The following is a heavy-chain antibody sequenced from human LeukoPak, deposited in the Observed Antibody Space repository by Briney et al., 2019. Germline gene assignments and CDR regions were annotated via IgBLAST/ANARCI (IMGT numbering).Heavy chain of an antibody. CDR3: AREASGKMDF. V-gene: IGHV3-48*04. CDR2: ISSSSSTI. CDR1: GFTFSSYS. J-gene: IGHJ6*04. Sequence: GGSLRLSCSVSGFTFSSYSMNWVRQAPGKGLAWVSYISSSSSTIYYADSVKGRFTISRDSANNSLYLHMNSLRAEDTAVYYCAREASGKMDFWGKGTTVTLSS.